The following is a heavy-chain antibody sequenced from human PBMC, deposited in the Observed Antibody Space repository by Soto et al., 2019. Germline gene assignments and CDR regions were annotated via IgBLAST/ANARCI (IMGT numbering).Heavy chain of an antibody. D-gene: IGHD6-13*01. CDR3: ARDDSADSSSWYRYYYYGMDV. V-gene: IGHV3-7*03. Sequence: GGSLRLSCAASGFTFSSYWMSWVRQAPGKGLEWVANIKQDGSEKYYVDSVKGRFTISRDNAKNSLYLQMNSLRAEDTAAYYCARDDSADSSSWYRYYYYGMDVWGQGTTVTVSS. CDR1: GFTFSSYW. CDR2: IKQDGSEK. J-gene: IGHJ6*02.